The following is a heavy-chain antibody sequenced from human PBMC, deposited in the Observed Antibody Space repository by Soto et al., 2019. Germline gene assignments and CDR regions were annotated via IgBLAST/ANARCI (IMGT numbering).Heavy chain of an antibody. CDR2: IDTYNGHT. V-gene: IGHV1-18*04. Sequence: VASVKVSCKTSGYTFANYGITWVRQAPGQGLEWMGWIDTYNGHTDYAQNLQGRVTMTTDKSTTTAYMELRSLRPDDTAVYFCARGSPQYRSSSFDSWGQGTLVTVSS. D-gene: IGHD6-6*01. CDR3: ARGSPQYRSSSFDS. CDR1: GYTFANYG. J-gene: IGHJ4*02.